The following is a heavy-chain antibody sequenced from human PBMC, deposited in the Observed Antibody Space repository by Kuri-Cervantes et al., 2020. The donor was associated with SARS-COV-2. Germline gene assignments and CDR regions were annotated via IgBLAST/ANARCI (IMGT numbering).Heavy chain of an antibody. CDR1: GYTLNTFG. D-gene: IGHD2-8*01. V-gene: IGHV1-18*01. CDR2: SSAYSDDT. CDR3: ARVSSMYLPTYYFDF. J-gene: IGHJ4*02. Sequence: ASVKVSCKASGYTLNTFGITWVRQAPGQGLEWMGRSSAYSDDTSSAEKFKGRVTMTQDTSTNTAYMEITDLRSDDTAIYFCARVSSMYLPTYYFDFWGQGYLVTVSS.